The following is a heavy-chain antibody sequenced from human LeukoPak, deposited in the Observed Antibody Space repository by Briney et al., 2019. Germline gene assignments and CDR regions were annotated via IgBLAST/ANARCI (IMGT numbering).Heavy chain of an antibody. CDR1: GYTFTGYY. CDR3: ARGASLLHYYDSSGYPNYFDY. Sequence: ASVKVSCKASGYTFTGYYMHWVRQAPGQGLEWMGRINPNSGGTNYAQKFQGRVTITADESTSTAYMELSSLRSEDTAVYYCARGASLLHYYDSSGYPNYFDYWGQGTLVTVSS. J-gene: IGHJ4*02. V-gene: IGHV1-2*06. D-gene: IGHD3-22*01. CDR2: INPNSGGT.